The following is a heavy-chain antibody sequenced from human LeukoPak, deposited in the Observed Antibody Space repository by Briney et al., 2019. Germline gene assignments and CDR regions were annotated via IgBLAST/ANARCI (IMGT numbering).Heavy chain of an antibody. D-gene: IGHD3-22*01. CDR3: ARAGHRKYYYDNAYDY. V-gene: IGHV1-18*01. J-gene: IGHJ4*02. CDR2: ISGYNGHT. CDR1: GYTYTNYG. Sequence: GASVKVSCKASGYTYTNYGISWVRQAPGQGLEWMGWISGYNGHTNYAQKLQGRVTMTTHTSTGTAYMELRSLRSDDTAVYYCARAGHRKYYYDNAYDYWGQGTLVTVSS.